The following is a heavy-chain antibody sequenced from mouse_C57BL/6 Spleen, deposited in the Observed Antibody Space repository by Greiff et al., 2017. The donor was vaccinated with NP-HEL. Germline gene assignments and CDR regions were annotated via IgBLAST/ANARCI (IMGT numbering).Heavy chain of an antibody. CDR1: GYTFTSYW. CDR2: IDPSDSYT. D-gene: IGHD2-4*01. J-gene: IGHJ1*03. V-gene: IGHV1-59*01. CDR3: ARNYDYDGPWYFDV. Sequence: VQLQQPGAELVRPGTSVKLSCKASGYTFTSYWMHWVKQRPGQGLEWIGVIDPSDSYTNYNQKFKGKATLTVDTSSSTAYMQLSSLTSEDSAVYYCARNYDYDGPWYFDVWGTGTTVTVSS.